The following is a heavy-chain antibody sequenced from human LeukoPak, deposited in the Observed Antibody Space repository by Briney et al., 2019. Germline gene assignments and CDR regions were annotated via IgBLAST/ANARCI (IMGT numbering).Heavy chain of an antibody. D-gene: IGHD2-2*01. CDR1: GFTFSSYA. V-gene: IGHV3-23*01. Sequence: GRSLKLSCAASGFTFSSYAMSWVRQAPGKGLEWVSAISGSGGSTYYADSVKGRFTISRDNSKNTLYLQMNSLRAEDTAVYYCAKQKPYIVVVPAAIGPLEYWGQGTLVTVSS. CDR3: AKQKPYIVVVPAAIGPLEY. CDR2: ISGSGGST. J-gene: IGHJ4*02.